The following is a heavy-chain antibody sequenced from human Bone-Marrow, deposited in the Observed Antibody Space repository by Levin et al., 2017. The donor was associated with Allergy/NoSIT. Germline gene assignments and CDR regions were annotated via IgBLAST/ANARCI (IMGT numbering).Heavy chain of an antibody. CDR1: GFTFTDAW. CDR3: TTLGSSRKFDY. Sequence: GESLKISCAASGFTFTDAWMNWVRQAPGKGLEWIGRIKSTSDGGTTDYAAPVKGRFTISRDDSESTVYLLMNSLKIEDTAMYYCTTLGSSRKFDYWGQGALVTVSS. V-gene: IGHV3-15*01. D-gene: IGHD3-10*01. CDR2: IKSTSDGGTT. J-gene: IGHJ4*02.